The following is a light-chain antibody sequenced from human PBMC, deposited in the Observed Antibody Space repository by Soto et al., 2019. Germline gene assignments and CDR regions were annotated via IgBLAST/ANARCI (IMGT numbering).Light chain of an antibody. CDR3: AAWDNSLSGYV. J-gene: IGLJ1*01. CDR1: SSYIGSKY. Sequence: QSVRTQPPSASGTPGQRVTISCSGSSSYIGSKYVYWYQQLPGTAPKLLIYRNDQRPSRISDRFSGSKSSTSASLAISGLRSEEEADYYCAAWDNSLSGYVFGTGTKVTVL. V-gene: IGLV1-47*01. CDR2: RND.